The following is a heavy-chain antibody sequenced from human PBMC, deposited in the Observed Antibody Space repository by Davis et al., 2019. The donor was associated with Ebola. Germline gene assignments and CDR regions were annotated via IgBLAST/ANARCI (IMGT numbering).Heavy chain of an antibody. V-gene: IGHV1-2*06. J-gene: IGHJ6*02. CDR1: GYTFTGNY. CDR3: ARGGLSMMVVPRDYYYGMDV. D-gene: IGHD2-21*01. CDR2: INPNSGGT. Sequence: ASVKVSCKASGYTFTGNYIQWVRQAPGQGLEWMGRINPNSGGTNYAQKFQGRVTMTRDTSISTAYMELSRLTSDDTAVYFCARGGLSMMVVPRDYYYGMDVWGQGTTVTVSS.